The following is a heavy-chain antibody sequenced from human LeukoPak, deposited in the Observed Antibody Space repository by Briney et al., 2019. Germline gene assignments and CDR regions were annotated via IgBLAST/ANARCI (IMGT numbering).Heavy chain of an antibody. J-gene: IGHJ5*02. CDR1: GCTFSTFA. CDR3: AKDLHYNDGRWEFDP. CDR2: VVGGGTT. Sequence: GGSLRLSCAASGCTFSTFAMAWVRQAPGKGLEWVSGVVGGGTTYYADSVKGRFTLSKDNSKKTVYLQMNSLRVEDTAIYYCAKDLHYNDGRWEFDPWGQGTLVTVSS. V-gene: IGHV3-23*01. D-gene: IGHD5-24*01.